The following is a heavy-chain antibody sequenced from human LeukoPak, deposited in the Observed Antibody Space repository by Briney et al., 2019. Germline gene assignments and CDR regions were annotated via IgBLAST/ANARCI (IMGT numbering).Heavy chain of an antibody. D-gene: IGHD3-9*01. J-gene: IGHJ6*02. CDR1: GFTFSSYY. CDR3: TRQYYDILTGYPSTYGMDV. CDR2: FVGSSI. V-gene: IGHV3-21*04. Sequence: GGSLRLSCAASGFTFSSYYMNWVRQAPGKGLEWVSSFVGSSIYYADSVRGRFTISRDDAKNSLYLQMNSLRAEDTAVYYCTRQYYDILTGYPSTYGMDVWGQGTTVTVSS.